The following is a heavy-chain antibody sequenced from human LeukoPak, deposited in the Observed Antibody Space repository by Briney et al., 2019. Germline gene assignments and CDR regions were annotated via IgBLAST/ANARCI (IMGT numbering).Heavy chain of an antibody. J-gene: IGHJ4*02. CDR3: AKDRSGRDTAMGPADY. CDR2: ISYDGSNK. V-gene: IGHV3-30*18. CDR1: GFTFSSYG. Sequence: PGRSLRLSCAASGFTFSSYGMHWVRQAPGKGLEWVAVISYDGSNKYYADSVKGRFTISRDNSKNTLYLQMNSLRAEDTAVYYCAKDRSGRDTAMGPADYWGRGTLVTVS. D-gene: IGHD5-18*01.